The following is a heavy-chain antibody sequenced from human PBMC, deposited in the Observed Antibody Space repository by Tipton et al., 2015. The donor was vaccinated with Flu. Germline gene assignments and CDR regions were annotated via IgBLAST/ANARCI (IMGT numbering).Heavy chain of an antibody. Sequence: QLVQSGAEVKKPGASVKVSCKASGYTFTGYYMHWVRQAPGQGLEWMGRINPNSGGTNYAQKFQGRVTMTRDTSISTAYMELSRLRSDATAVYYCARFLLGFGELRESSDAFDIWGQGTMVTVPS. D-gene: IGHD3-10*01. J-gene: IGHJ3*02. V-gene: IGHV1-2*06. CDR1: GYTFTGYY. CDR2: INPNSGGT. CDR3: ARFLLGFGELRESSDAFDI.